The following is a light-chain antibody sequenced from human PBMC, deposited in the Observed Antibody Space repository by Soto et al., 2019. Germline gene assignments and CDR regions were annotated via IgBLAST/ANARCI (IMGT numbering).Light chain of an antibody. CDR1: QSVSSNN. V-gene: IGKV3-20*01. Sequence: DIVMTQAPATLSVSPGERATLSCRASQSVSSNNLAWYQQKPGQAPRLLIYGASRRATGIPDRFSGSGSGTDFTLTIDRLEPEDFAVYYCQQYGTSPSSFGPGTKVDIK. CDR2: GAS. CDR3: QQYGTSPSS. J-gene: IGKJ3*01.